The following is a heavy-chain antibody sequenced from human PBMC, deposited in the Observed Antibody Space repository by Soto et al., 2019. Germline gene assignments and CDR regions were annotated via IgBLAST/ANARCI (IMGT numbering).Heavy chain of an antibody. J-gene: IGHJ4*02. CDR1: GFTFSIFP. D-gene: IGHD5-12*01. CDR3: KRDVVASSPPGADY. V-gene: IGHV3-23*01. Sequence: EVQLLGSGGGLVRPGGSLRLSCAASGFTFSIFPMSWVRQAPGKGPEWVAAIKAGGGDTYYADSVKGRFTISRDNSENSLYLLMNSLTVEDTAMYYCKRDVVASSPPGADYWGQGTLVTVSS. CDR2: IKAGGGDT.